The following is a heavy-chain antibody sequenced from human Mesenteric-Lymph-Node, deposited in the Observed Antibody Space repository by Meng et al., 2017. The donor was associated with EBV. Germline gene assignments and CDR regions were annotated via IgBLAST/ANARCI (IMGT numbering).Heavy chain of an antibody. J-gene: IGHJ4*02. V-gene: IGHV4-4*02. CDR2: IYHSSGTT. CDR3: ARLPPTTGYGTARSY. Sequence: QWQLQESGPGLVKPSGTRSLTCSVSGGDISSSSWWSWVRQPPGKGLEWLGEIYHSSGTTNYNPSLKSRVTISLDKSKNQFSLNLSSVTAADTAVYYCARLPPTTGYGTARSYWGQGTLVTGSS. D-gene: IGHD6-13*01. CDR1: GGDISSSSW.